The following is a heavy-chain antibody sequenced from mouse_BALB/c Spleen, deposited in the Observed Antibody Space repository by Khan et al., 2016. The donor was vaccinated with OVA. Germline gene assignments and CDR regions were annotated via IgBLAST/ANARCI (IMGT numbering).Heavy chain of an antibody. CDR3: PRSGYGNPFAY. D-gene: IGHD2-1*01. V-gene: IGHV1S81*02. CDR2: INPSNGDT. CDR1: GYTFTSFY. Sequence: QVQLQQPGAELVKPGASVKISCKASGYTFTSFYMYWVKQRPGQGLEWIGGINPSNGDTHFYEKFKSKATLTVDKSSTTAYMQFSSLTSEDSAVYYCPRSGYGNPFAYWGQGTLGTVSA. J-gene: IGHJ3*01.